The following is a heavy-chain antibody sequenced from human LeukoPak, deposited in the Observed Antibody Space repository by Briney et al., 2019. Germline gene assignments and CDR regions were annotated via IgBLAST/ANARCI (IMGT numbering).Heavy chain of an antibody. D-gene: IGHD3-22*01. J-gene: IGHJ4*02. Sequence: GASVTVSCKASGYTFTGYYMHWVRQAPGQGLEWMGWINPNSGGTNYAQKFQGRVTMTRDTSISTAYMELSRLRSDDTAVYYCARESYYYDSSGYYPTSAIDYWGQGTLVTVSS. CDR3: ARESYYYDSSGYYPTSAIDY. V-gene: IGHV1-2*02. CDR1: GYTFTGYY. CDR2: INPNSGGT.